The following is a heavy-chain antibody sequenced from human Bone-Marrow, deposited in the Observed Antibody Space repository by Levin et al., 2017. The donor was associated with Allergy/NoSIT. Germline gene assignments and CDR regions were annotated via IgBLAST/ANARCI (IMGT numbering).Heavy chain of an antibody. Sequence: GGSLRLSCAASGFTFSSHGMHWVRQAPGKGLEWVAVIWYDGSNKYYADSVKGRFTISRDNSKNTLYLQMNSLRAEDTAVYYCARGHHYDILTGYHPKNGMDVWGQGTTVTVSS. J-gene: IGHJ6*02. CDR2: IWYDGSNK. CDR3: ARGHHYDILTGYHPKNGMDV. CDR1: GFTFSSHG. D-gene: IGHD3-9*01. V-gene: IGHV3-33*01.